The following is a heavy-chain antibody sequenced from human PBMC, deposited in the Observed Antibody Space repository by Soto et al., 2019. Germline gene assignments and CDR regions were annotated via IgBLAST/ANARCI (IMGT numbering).Heavy chain of an antibody. CDR2: INHSGST. CDR1: GGSFSGYY. V-gene: IGHV4-34*01. D-gene: IGHD5-18*01. Sequence: QVQLQQWGAGLLKPSETLSLTCAVYGGSFSGYYWSWIRQPPGKGLEWIGEINHSGSTNYNPSLKCRVPISVDTSKNQFSLKLSSVTAADTAVYYCARGGRGYSRYYGMDVWGQGTTVTVSS. J-gene: IGHJ6*02. CDR3: ARGGRGYSRYYGMDV.